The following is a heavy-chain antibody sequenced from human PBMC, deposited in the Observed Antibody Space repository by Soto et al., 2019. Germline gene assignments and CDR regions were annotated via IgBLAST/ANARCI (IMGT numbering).Heavy chain of an antibody. Sequence: PASGFTFSSYWMSWVRQAPGKGLEWVANIKQDGSEKYYVDSVKGRFTIARDNAKKALYLQMNSLRAENPAAYYCAVCRFDRVLPRSRYYYCMDVWGKGTTVTVSS. D-gene: IGHD1-26*01. J-gene: IGHJ6*03. CDR2: IKQDGSEK. V-gene: IGHV3-7*01. CDR1: GFTFSSYW. CDR3: AVCRFDRVLPRSRYYYCMDV.